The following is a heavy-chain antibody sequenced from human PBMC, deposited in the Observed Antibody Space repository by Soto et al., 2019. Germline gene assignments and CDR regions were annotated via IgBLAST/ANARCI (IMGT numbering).Heavy chain of an antibody. CDR1: GFTFRSYV. D-gene: IGHD2-15*01. J-gene: IGHJ6*02. CDR3: GKDTLDCSGGDCPLYYYYGMDV. CDR2: ISNDGTNK. V-gene: IGHV3-30*18. Sequence: GGSLRLSCAASGFTFRSYVMHWVRQAPGKGLEWLAVISNDGTNKYLADSVKGRLTLSRDNSRNTLSLEINNLRPEDTAVYYCGKDTLDCSGGDCPLYYYYGMDVWGQGPT.